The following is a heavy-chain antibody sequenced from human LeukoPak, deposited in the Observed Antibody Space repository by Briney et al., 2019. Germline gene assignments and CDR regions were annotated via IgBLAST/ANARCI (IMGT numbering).Heavy chain of an antibody. J-gene: IGHJ6*02. CDR3: ARGRGSSGWYRPTGYYGMDV. D-gene: IGHD6-19*01. Sequence: ASETLSLTCTVSGGSISSSSYYWGWIRQPPGKGLEWIGSIYYSGSTYYNPSLKSRVTISVDTSKNQFSLKLSSVTAADTAVYYCARGRGSSGWYRPTGYYGMDVWGQGTTVTVSS. CDR1: GGSISSSSYY. CDR2: IYYSGST. V-gene: IGHV4-39*01.